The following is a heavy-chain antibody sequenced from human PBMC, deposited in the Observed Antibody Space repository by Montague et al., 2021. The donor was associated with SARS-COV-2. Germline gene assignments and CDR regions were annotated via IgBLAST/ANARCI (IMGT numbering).Heavy chain of an antibody. Sequence: SETLSLTCTVSGGSISSSSYYWGWIRQPPGKGLEWIGRIYYSGSTYYNPSIKSRVTISVDTSKNQFSLKLSSVIAADTAVYYCASHVSEILTGYYTYWYFDLWGRGTLVTVSS. J-gene: IGHJ2*01. CDR3: ASHVSEILTGYYTYWYFDL. V-gene: IGHV4-39*01. D-gene: IGHD3-9*01. CDR2: IYYSGST. CDR1: GGSISSSSYY.